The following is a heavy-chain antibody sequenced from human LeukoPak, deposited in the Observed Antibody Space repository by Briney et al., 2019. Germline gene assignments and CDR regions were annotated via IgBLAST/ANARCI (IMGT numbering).Heavy chain of an antibody. CDR1: GGSINSYY. D-gene: IGHD3-16*01. V-gene: IGHV4-59*01. CDR2: IHYSGST. J-gene: IGHJ4*02. Sequence: SETLSLTCTVSGGSINSYYWSWIRQPPGKGLQWIGCIHYSGSTNYNPSLKSRVTISVDTSKNQFSLKLSSVTAADTAVYYCARTLYIASAPGGFDYWGQGTLVTVSS. CDR3: ARTLYIASAPGGFDY.